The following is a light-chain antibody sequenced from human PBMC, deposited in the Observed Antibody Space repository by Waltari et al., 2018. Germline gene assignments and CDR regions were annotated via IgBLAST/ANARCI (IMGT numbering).Light chain of an antibody. CDR2: WAS. V-gene: IGKV4-1*01. CDR3: QQYYSTPPA. CDR1: QSVLYSSNNKNY. J-gene: IGKJ4*01. Sequence: DIVMTQSPDSLAVSLGERATIHCKSSQSVLYSSNNKNYLAWYQQQPGQPPKLLIYWASTRESGVPDRFSGSGSGTDFTLTISSLQAEDVAVYYCQQYYSTPPAFGGGTKVGIK.